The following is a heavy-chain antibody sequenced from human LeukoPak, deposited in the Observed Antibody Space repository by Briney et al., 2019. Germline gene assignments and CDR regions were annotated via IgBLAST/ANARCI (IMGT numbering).Heavy chain of an antibody. V-gene: IGHV1-24*01. D-gene: IGHD2-2*01. Sequence: GASVKVSCKASGYTLTELSMHWVRQAPGKGLEWMGGFDPEDGETIYAQKFQGRVTMTEDTSTDTAYMELSSLRSEDTAVYYCASEYCSSTSCKTDAFDIWGQGTMVTVSS. CDR2: FDPEDGET. J-gene: IGHJ3*02. CDR1: GYTLTELS. CDR3: ASEYCSSTSCKTDAFDI.